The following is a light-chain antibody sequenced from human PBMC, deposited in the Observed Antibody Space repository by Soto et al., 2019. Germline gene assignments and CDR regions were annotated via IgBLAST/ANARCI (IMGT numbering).Light chain of an antibody. J-gene: IGKJ1*01. CDR2: GAS. Sequence: VFTHSPGTLSLSPGERATLSCRASQSVSSSYLAWYQQKPGQAPRLLIYGASSRATGIPDRFSGSGSGTDFTLTISRLEPEDFAVYYCQQYGSSPGTFGQGSKVDIK. CDR3: QQYGSSPGT. CDR1: QSVSSSY. V-gene: IGKV3-20*01.